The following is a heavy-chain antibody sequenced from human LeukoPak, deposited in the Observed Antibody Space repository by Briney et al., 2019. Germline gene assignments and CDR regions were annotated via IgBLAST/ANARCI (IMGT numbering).Heavy chain of an antibody. CDR1: GFTFSSYS. Sequence: GGSLRLSCAASGFTFSSYSMNWVRQAPGKGLEWVSYISSSSSTIYYADSVKGRFTISRDNAKNSLYLQMNSLRAEDTAVYYCARDEEGYYFDYWGQGTLVTVSS. V-gene: IGHV3-48*01. CDR2: ISSSSSTI. J-gene: IGHJ4*02. CDR3: ARDEEGYYFDY.